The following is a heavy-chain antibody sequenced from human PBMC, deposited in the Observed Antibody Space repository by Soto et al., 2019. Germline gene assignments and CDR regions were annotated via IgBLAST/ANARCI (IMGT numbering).Heavy chain of an antibody. CDR1: GFTFSSYA. CDR3: VKISSGHYCGMDV. Sequence: GGSLRLSCAASGFTFSSYAMSWVRQAPGKGLEYVSAISSNGGSTYYADSVKGRFTISRDNSKNTLYLQMSSLRAEDTAVYYCVKISSGHYCGMDVWGQGTTVT. J-gene: IGHJ6*02. V-gene: IGHV3-64D*08. CDR2: ISSNGGST.